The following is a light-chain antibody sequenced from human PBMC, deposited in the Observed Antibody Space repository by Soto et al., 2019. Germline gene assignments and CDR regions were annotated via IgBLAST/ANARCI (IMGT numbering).Light chain of an antibody. CDR3: QHYNSYSEA. CDR1: QTISSG. Sequence: DIQMTQSPSTLSGSVGDRVTITCRASQTISSGSAWYQQKPGKAPKLLIYKASTVKSGVPSRFSGSGSGTEFTLTISSLQPDDFATYYCQHYNSYSEAFGQGTKVDIK. J-gene: IGKJ1*01. CDR2: KAS. V-gene: IGKV1-5*03.